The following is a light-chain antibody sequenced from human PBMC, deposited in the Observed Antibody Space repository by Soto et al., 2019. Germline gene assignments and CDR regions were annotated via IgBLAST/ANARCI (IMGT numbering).Light chain of an antibody. V-gene: IGKV3-15*01. CDR3: QQYNKWPLT. J-gene: IGKJ1*01. CDR1: QSVSSN. Sequence: EIMLTQSPATLSLSPGERATLSFRASQSVSSNLAWYQQKPGQAPRLLIYGASTRATGIPVRFSGSASGTEFTLTISSLQSEDFTVYYCQQYNKWPLTFGQGTKVDIK. CDR2: GAS.